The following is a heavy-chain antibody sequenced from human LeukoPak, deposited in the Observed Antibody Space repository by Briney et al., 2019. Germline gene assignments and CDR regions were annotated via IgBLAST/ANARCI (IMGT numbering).Heavy chain of an antibody. CDR1: GSTFCDYA. CDR3: TRDPLYYYDSSGYYFDY. Sequence: GGSLRLSCTASGSTFCDYAMSWVRQAPGKGLEWVGFIRSKAYGGTTEYAASVKGRFTISRDDSKSIAYLQMNSLKTEDTAVYYCTRDPLYYYDSSGYYFDYWGQGTLVTVSS. J-gene: IGHJ4*02. D-gene: IGHD3-22*01. V-gene: IGHV3-49*04. CDR2: IRSKAYGGTT.